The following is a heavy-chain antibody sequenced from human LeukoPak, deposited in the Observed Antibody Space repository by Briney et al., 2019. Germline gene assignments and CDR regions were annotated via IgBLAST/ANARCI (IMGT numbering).Heavy chain of an antibody. J-gene: IGHJ3*02. CDR3: AKSPQLLFGERGFFDI. V-gene: IGHV3-23*01. CDR2: ISGSGGST. CDR1: GFTFSSYA. Sequence: GGSLRLSCAASGFTFSSYAMSWVRQAPGKGLEWVSAISGSGGSTYYADSVKGRFTISRDNSKNTLYLQMNSLRAEDTAVYYCAKSPQLLFGERGFFDIWGQGTMGTVSS. D-gene: IGHD3-10*01.